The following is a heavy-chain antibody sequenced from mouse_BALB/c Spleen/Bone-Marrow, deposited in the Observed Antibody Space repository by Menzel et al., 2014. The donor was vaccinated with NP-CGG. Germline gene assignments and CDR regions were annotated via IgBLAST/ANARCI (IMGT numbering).Heavy chain of an antibody. CDR1: GFNIKDTY. J-gene: IGHJ3*01. Sequence: EVQLQQSGAELVKPGASVKLSCTASGFNIKDTYMHWVKQRPEQGLEWIGRIDPANGNTKYDPKFQGKATITADTSSNTAYLQLSSLTAEDTAVYYCARLDLFAYGGQGTLVTGSA. CDR2: IDPANGNT. V-gene: IGHV14-3*02. CDR3: ARLDLFAY.